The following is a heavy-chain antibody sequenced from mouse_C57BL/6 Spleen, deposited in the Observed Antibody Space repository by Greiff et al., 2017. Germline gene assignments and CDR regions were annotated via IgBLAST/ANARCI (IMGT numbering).Heavy chain of an antibody. CDR3: ARSHYYGSSYDFDY. CDR1: GFTFSDYG. V-gene: IGHV5-17*01. Sequence: EVKLMASGGGLVKPGGSLKLSCAASGFTFSDYGMHWVRQAPEKGLEWVAYISSGSSTIYYADTVKGRFTISRDNAKNTLFLQMTSLRSEDTAMYYCARSHYYGSSYDFDYWGQGTTLTVSS. CDR2: ISSGSSTI. D-gene: IGHD1-1*01. J-gene: IGHJ2*01.